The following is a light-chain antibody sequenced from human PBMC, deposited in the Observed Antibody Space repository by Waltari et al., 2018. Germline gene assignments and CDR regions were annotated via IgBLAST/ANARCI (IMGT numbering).Light chain of an antibody. V-gene: IGKV3-11*01. CDR2: DAS. Sequence: EIVLTQSPATLSLSPGERATLSCRTSQSISNYLAWYQQKPGQAPRLLISDASNSTTGIPARFSGSGSGTDFTLTITSLEPEDVAVYYCQQRSNWLTFGGGTKVEIK. CDR1: QSISNY. CDR3: QQRSNWLT. J-gene: IGKJ4*01.